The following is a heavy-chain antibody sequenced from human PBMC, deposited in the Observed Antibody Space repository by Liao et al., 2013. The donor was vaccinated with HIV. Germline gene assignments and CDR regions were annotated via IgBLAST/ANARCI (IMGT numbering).Heavy chain of an antibody. Sequence: QVHLQESGPGLVKPSETLSLTCTVSGGSIGPYYWSWIRQSAGKGLEWIGRIYSSESTIYNPSLESRVTMSIDASKSQFSLKLTSVTAADTAVYYCARGEGEWLFGEYYFDYWGQGTLVTVSS. J-gene: IGHJ4*02. CDR1: GGSIGPYY. CDR3: ARGEGEWLFGEYYFDY. CDR2: IYSSEST. D-gene: IGHD3-3*01. V-gene: IGHV4-4*07.